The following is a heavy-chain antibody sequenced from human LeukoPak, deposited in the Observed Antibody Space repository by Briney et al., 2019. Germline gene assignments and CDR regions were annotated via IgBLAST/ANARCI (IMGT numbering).Heavy chain of an antibody. J-gene: IGHJ5*02. CDR1: GFTFSSYS. CDR3: AGDDSSWYEGDWFDP. Sequence: PGGSLRLSCAASGFTFSSYSMNWVRQAPGKGLEWVSSISSSSSYIYYADSVKGRFTISRDNAKNSLYLQMNSLRAEDTAVYYCAGDDSSWYEGDWFDPWGQGTLVTVSS. CDR2: ISSSSSYI. V-gene: IGHV3-21*01. D-gene: IGHD6-13*01.